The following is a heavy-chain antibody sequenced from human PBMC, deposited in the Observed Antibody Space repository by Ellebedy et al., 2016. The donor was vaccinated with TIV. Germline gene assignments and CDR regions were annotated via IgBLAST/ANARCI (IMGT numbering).Heavy chain of an antibody. V-gene: IGHV3-23*01. Sequence: GESLKISXAASGFTVSSNYMSWVRQAPGKGLEWVSVISGSGGSTYYADSVKGRFTISRDNSKNTLYLQMNSLRAEDTAVYYCAKGDGMDVWGQGTTVTVSS. CDR3: AKGDGMDV. CDR2: ISGSGGST. CDR1: GFTVSSNY. J-gene: IGHJ6*02.